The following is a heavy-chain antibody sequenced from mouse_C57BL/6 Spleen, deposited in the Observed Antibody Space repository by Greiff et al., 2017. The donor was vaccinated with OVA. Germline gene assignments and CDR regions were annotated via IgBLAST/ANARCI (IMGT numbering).Heavy chain of an antibody. D-gene: IGHD1-1*01. J-gene: IGHJ1*03. V-gene: IGHV1-64*01. Sequence: VQLQQPGAELVKPGASVKLSCKASGYTFTSYWMHWVKQRPGQGLEWIGMIHPNSGSTNYTEKFKSKATLTVDKSSSTAYMQLSSLTSEDSAVYYCARGGYYGSSHWYFDVWGTGTTVTVSS. CDR3: ARGGYYGSSHWYFDV. CDR2: IHPNSGST. CDR1: GYTFTSYW.